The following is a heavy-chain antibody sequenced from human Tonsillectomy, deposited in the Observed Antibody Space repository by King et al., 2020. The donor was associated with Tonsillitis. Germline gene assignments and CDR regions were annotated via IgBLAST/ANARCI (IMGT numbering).Heavy chain of an antibody. CDR3: ARLMATGTGWIDP. V-gene: IGHV5-51*01. J-gene: IGHJ5*02. D-gene: IGHD6-13*01. CDR1: GYSFTNSW. CDR2: IYPGDSDT. Sequence: QLVQSGAEVKKPGESLKISCQGSGYSFTNSWIGWVRQMPGKGVEWMGIIYPGDSDTRYSPSFQGQVTISADKSISTAYLQWSSLKASGTAMYYCARLMATGTGWIDPWGQGPLVTVSS.